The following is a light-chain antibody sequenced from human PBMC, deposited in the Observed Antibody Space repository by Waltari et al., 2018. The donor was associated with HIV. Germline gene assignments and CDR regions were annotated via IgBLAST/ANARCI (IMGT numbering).Light chain of an antibody. CDR3: ASWDDSLGGLWV. V-gene: IGLV1-47*01. CDR1: GSSIGTTY. CDR2: RND. Sequence: QSVLTQPPSASGTPGQRVTISCSGTGSSIGTTYVFWYQQLPGTSPRRPIYRNDLRPSGVPDRFSGSKSGPSASLAISGLRSEDEASYYCASWDDSLGGLWVFGGGTKLTVL. J-gene: IGLJ3*02.